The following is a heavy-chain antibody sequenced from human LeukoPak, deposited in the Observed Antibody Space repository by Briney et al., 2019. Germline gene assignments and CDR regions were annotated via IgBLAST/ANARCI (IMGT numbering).Heavy chain of an antibody. V-gene: IGHV3-30*04. D-gene: IGHD3-10*01. CDR1: GFTFSSYA. Sequence: PGRSLRLSCAASGFTFSSYAMHWVRQAPGKGLEWVAVIPYDGSNKYYADSVKGRFTISRDNSKNTLYLQMNSLRAEDTAVYYCARDLGGSGSYYNVGMDVWGKGTTVTVSS. J-gene: IGHJ6*04. CDR2: IPYDGSNK. CDR3: ARDLGGSGSYYNVGMDV.